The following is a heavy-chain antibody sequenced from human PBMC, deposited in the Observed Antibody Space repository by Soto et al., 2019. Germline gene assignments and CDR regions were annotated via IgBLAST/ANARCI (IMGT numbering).Heavy chain of an antibody. D-gene: IGHD3-10*01. Sequence: SETLSLTCAVYGGSFSGYYWSWIRQPPGKGLEWIGEINHSGSTNYNPSLKSRVTISVDTSKNQFSLKLSSVTAADTAVYYCARDRGTYDYYYGMDVWGPGTNVPGYS. J-gene: IGHJ6*02. CDR2: INHSGST. V-gene: IGHV4-34*01. CDR3: ARDRGTYDYYYGMDV. CDR1: GGSFSGYY.